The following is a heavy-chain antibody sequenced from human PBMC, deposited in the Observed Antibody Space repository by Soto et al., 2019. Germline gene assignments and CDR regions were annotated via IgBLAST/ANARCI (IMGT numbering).Heavy chain of an antibody. D-gene: IGHD3-22*01. V-gene: IGHV4-59*01. Sequence: PSETLSLTCTVSGDTISNYYWSWIRQPPGKGVEWIGYMYYTGSTNYNPSLKSRVTISVDKSKNQFSLKLNSMTAEDTAVYYCARERRGDYYDSSGYPGVYYYYYYGMDVWGQGTTVTVSS. CDR3: ARERRGDYYDSSGYPGVYYYYYYGMDV. CDR1: GDTISNYY. J-gene: IGHJ6*02. CDR2: MYYTGST.